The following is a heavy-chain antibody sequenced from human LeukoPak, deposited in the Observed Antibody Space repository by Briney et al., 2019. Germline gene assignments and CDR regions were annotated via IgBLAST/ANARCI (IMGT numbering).Heavy chain of an antibody. CDR2: IYHSGST. D-gene: IGHD3-22*01. V-gene: IGHV4-38-2*02. CDR1: GYSISSGYY. CDR3: ARVVITLPYFDY. J-gene: IGHJ4*02. Sequence: SETLSLTCTVSGYSISSGYYWGWIRQPPGKGLEWIGSIYHSGSTYYNPSLKSRVTISVDTSKNQFSLKLSSVTAADTAVYYCARVVITLPYFDYWGQGTLVTVSS.